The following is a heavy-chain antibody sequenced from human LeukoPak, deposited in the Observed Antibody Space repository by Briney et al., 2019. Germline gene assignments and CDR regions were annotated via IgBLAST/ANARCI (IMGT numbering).Heavy chain of an antibody. V-gene: IGHV1-69*04. Sequence: ASVKVSCKTSGDTFTTYAISWVRQAPGQGLEWMGRIIPILDMTNYAQRFQGRVSIIADKSSSTAYMELSSLRSEDTAVYYCARDTVLQLKYSLDSWGQGTLVTVSS. J-gene: IGHJ4*02. CDR3: ARDTVLQLKYSLDS. CDR2: IIPILDMT. D-gene: IGHD1-1*01. CDR1: GDTFTTYA.